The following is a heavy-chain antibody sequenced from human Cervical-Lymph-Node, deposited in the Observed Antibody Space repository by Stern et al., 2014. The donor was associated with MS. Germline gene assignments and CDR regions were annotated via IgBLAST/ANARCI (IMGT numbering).Heavy chain of an antibody. CDR3: ATTRWDLFTWNWFDP. CDR1: GGSISSSGYY. V-gene: IGHV4-61*02. CDR2: IHDSGSP. Sequence: VQLVESDPGLVKPSQTLSLTCTVSGGSISSSGYYWSWIRQPADKGLEWIGRIHDSGSPYYHPSLNSRVTISMDTAKHQCPLKRPPVTAADTAVYYCATTRWDLFTWNWFDPWGQGTLVTVSS. D-gene: IGHD1-26*01. J-gene: IGHJ5*02.